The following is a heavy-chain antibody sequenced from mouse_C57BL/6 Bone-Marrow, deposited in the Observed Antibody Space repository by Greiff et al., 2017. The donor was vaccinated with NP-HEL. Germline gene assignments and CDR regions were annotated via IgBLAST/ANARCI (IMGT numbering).Heavy chain of an antibody. CDR1: GFTFSDYG. CDR2: ISSGSSTI. V-gene: IGHV5-17*01. Sequence: DVHLVESGGGLVKPGGSLKLSCAASGFTFSDYGMHWVRQAPEKGLEWVAYISSGSSTIYYADTVKGRFTISRDNAKNTLFLQMTSLRSEDTAMYYCARETLGSWFAYWGQGTLVTVSA. CDR3: ARETLGSWFAY. J-gene: IGHJ3*01. D-gene: IGHD4-1*01.